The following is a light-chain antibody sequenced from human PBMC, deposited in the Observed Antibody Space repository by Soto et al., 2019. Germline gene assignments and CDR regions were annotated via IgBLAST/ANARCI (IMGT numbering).Light chain of an antibody. V-gene: IGKV1-5*03. CDR3: QQYNSYPWT. CDR1: QSISSR. CDR2: KAS. Sequence: DFQRTECPSTLSAAVGDRVTITCRASQSISSRLAWYQQKPGKAPKLLIYKASSLESGVPSRFSGSGSGTEFTLTISSLQPDDFATYYCQQYNSYPWTFGQGTKVEIK. J-gene: IGKJ1*01.